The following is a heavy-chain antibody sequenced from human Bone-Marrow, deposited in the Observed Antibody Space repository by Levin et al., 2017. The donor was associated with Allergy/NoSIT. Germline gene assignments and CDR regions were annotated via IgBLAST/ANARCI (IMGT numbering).Heavy chain of an antibody. CDR3: ARGRLKFLEWLLPADY. V-gene: IGHV3-49*03. Sequence: GGSLRLSCTTSGFIFGDYAVTWFRQAPGKGLEWVGFIRSKVYGRTTEYAASVQGRFTISTDDSKSIACLHMNSLKTEDTGVYYCARGRLKFLEWLLPADYWGQGTLVSVST. J-gene: IGHJ4*02. CDR1: GFIFGDYA. D-gene: IGHD3-3*01. CDR2: IRSKVYGRTT.